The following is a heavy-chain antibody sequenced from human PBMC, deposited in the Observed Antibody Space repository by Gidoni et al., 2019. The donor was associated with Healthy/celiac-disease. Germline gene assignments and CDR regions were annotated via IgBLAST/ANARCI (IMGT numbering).Heavy chain of an antibody. V-gene: IGHV3-7*05. CDR3: ARDRNLDIVVVPAAIDY. CDR1: GFPFSSYW. Sequence: EVQLVESGGGLVQPGGSLSLSCAASGFPFSSYWMSWVRQAPGKGLEWVANIKQDGSEKYYVDSVKGRFTISRDNAKNSLYLQMNSLRAEDTAVYYCARDRNLDIVVVPAAIDYWGQGTLVTVSS. CDR2: IKQDGSEK. J-gene: IGHJ4*02. D-gene: IGHD2-2*01.